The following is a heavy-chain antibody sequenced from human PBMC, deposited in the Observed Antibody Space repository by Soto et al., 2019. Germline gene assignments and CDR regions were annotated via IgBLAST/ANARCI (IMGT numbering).Heavy chain of an antibody. CDR2: ISSSSSYI. D-gene: IGHD5-12*01. Sequence: EVQLVESGGGLVKPGGSLRLSCAASGFTFSSYSMNWVRQAPGKGLEWVSSISSSSSYIYYADSVKGRFTISRDNAKNSLYLQMNSPRAEDTVVYYCARDRSIVAKMRYFDYWGQGTLVTVSS. CDR1: GFTFSSYS. V-gene: IGHV3-21*01. J-gene: IGHJ4*02. CDR3: ARDRSIVAKMRYFDY.